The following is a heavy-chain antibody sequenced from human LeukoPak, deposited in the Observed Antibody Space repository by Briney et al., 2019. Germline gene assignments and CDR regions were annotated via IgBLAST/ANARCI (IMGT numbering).Heavy chain of an antibody. CDR1: GFTFSSYA. CDR2: ISVSGGST. V-gene: IGHV3-23*01. CDR3: AKGGGATVPFDN. J-gene: IGHJ4*02. D-gene: IGHD4-11*01. Sequence: PGGSLRLSCAASGFTFSSYAMSWVRQAPGKGLEWVSGISVSGGSTYYADSVKGRFTISRDNSKNTLYLQMNSLRVEDTAVYYCAKGGGATVPFDNWGQGTLVTVSS.